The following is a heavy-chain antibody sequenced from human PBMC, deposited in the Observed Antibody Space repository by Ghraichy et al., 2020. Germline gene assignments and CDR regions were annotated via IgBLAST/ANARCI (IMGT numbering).Heavy chain of an antibody. V-gene: IGHV4-38-2*02. CDR3: ARVEDMAAAGTCWFDP. D-gene: IGHD6-13*01. Sequence: SETLSLTCTVSGYSISSGYYWCWLRQPPGKGLEWIGSIYHSGSTYYNPSLKSRVTISVDTSKNQFSLKLSSVTAADTAVYYCARVEDMAAAGTCWFDPWGPGTLVTVSS. CDR1: GYSISSGYY. J-gene: IGHJ5*02. CDR2: IYHSGST.